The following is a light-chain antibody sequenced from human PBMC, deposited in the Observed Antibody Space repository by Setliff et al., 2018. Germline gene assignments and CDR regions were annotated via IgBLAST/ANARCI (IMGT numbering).Light chain of an antibody. CDR2: EVS. Sequence: LTQPAAVSGSPGQSITISCTGTSSDVGGYDYVSWYQQHPGKAPKLMIYEVSKRPSGVSDRFSGSKSANTASLTISGLQTEDEADYYCLSYTSKTTHALFGGGTKVTV. J-gene: IGLJ2*01. CDR1: SSDVGGYDY. CDR3: LSYTSKTTHAL. V-gene: IGLV2-14*01.